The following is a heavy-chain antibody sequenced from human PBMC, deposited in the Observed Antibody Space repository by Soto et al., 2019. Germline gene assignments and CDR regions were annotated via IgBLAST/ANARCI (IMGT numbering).Heavy chain of an antibody. D-gene: IGHD4-17*01. CDR3: ARTLYGDNVDY. Sequence: QVQLVQSGAEVKKPGASVKVSCKASGYTFTSYDINWVRQATGQGLEWMGWMNPNSGNTGYAQKFQGRVTMTRNTAMWTAYMELCSVRTEDTAVYYYARTLYGDNVDYWGQGTLVTVSS. CDR2: MNPNSGNT. V-gene: IGHV1-8*01. CDR1: GYTFTSYD. J-gene: IGHJ4*02.